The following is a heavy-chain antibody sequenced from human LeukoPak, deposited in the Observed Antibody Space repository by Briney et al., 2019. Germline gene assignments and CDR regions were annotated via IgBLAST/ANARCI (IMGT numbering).Heavy chain of an antibody. CDR1: GFTFSSYG. Sequence: QPGGSLRLSCAASGFTFSSYGMHWVRQAPGKGLEWVANIKQDGSEKYYVDSVKGRFTISRDNAKNSLYLQMNSLRAEDTAVYYCARDKYSSSWLDAFDIWGQGTMVTVSS. V-gene: IGHV3-7*01. D-gene: IGHD6-13*01. CDR2: IKQDGSEK. CDR3: ARDKYSSSWLDAFDI. J-gene: IGHJ3*02.